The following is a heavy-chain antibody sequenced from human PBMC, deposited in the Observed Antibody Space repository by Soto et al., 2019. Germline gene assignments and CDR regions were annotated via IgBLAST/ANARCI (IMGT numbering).Heavy chain of an antibody. J-gene: IGHJ4*02. V-gene: IGHV5-51*01. D-gene: IGHD4-4*01. CDR1: GYSFTSHW. CDR2: IYPGDSDT. CDR3: ARNDYNGNSVDY. Sequence: GESLKISCKGSGYSFTSHWIGWVRQTPGNGLELMGIIYPGDSDTRYSPSFQGQVTISADKSINTAYLQWTCLKASDTAMYYCARNDYNGNSVDYWGQGTLVTVSS.